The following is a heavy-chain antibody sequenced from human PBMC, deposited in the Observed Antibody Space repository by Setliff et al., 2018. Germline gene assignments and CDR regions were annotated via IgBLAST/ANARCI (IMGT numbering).Heavy chain of an antibody. V-gene: IGHV1-2*02. CDR2: IKPNRGAT. CDR3: AKDGSSVVRFLEWSHKDYYYMDV. D-gene: IGHD3-3*01. Sequence: ASVKVSCKASGYTFGAHYIHWVRQAPGQGLEWMGWIKPNRGATNFARRFEGRVTLTRDTSINTAYMELSRLRHDDTAIYYCAKDGSSVVRFLEWSHKDYYYMDVWGKGTTVTVSS. CDR1: GYTFGAHY. J-gene: IGHJ6*03.